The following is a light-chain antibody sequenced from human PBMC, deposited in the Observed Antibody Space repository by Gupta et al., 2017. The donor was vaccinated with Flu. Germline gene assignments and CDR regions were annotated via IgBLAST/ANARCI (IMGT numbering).Light chain of an antibody. CDR3: QSYDSSNRV. J-gene: IGLJ3*02. CDR2: EDN. CDR1: SGSIASNY. V-gene: IGLV6-57*03. Sequence: NFMLTQPHSVSESPGKTVTISCTRSSGSIASNYVQWYQQRPGSAPTTVIYEDNQRPSGVPDRFAGSIDSSSNSASLTISGLKTEDEADYYCQSYDSSNRVFGGGTNLTV.